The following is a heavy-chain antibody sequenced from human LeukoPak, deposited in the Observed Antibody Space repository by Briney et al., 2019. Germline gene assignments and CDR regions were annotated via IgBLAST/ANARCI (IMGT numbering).Heavy chain of an antibody. CDR1: GFTFSSYS. Sequence: GGSLRLSCAASGFTFSSYSMNWVRQAPGKGLEWVSSISSSSSYIYYADSVKGRFTISRDNAKNSLYLQMNGLRAEDTAVYYCARDPSYYYYYYYMDVWGKGTTVTVSS. CDR2: ISSSSSYI. J-gene: IGHJ6*03. CDR3: ARDPSYYYYYYYMDV. V-gene: IGHV3-21*01.